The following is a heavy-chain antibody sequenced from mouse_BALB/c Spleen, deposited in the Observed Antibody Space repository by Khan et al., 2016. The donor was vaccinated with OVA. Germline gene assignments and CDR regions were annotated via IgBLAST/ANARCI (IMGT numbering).Heavy chain of an antibody. Sequence: QVQLKQSGPGLVAPSQCLSITCTVSGFSLTSYGVHWVRQPPGKGLEWLGVIWAGGSTNYNSALMSRLSISKDNSKSQVFLKMNRLQTDDTAMYYCASLEDIWGQGTTLTVSS. V-gene: IGHV2-9*02. CDR3: ASLEDI. J-gene: IGHJ2*01. D-gene: IGHD1-3*01. CDR2: IWAGGST. CDR1: GFSLTSYG.